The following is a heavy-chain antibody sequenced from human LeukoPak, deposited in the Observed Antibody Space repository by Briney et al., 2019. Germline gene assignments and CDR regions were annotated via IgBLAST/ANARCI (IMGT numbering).Heavy chain of an antibody. Sequence: PSQTLSLTCTVSGGSISSGGYYWSWIRQHPGKGLEWIGYIYYSGSTYYNPSLKSRVTISVDTSKNQFSLKLSSVTAADTAVYYCARSGYCSGGSCYPVQWWFDPWGQETLVTVSS. CDR3: ARSGYCSGGSCYPVQWWFDP. V-gene: IGHV4-31*03. D-gene: IGHD2-15*01. CDR1: GGSISSGGYY. J-gene: IGHJ5*02. CDR2: IYYSGST.